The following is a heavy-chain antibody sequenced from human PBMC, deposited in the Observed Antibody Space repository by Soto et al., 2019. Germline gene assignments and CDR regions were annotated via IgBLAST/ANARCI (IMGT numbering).Heavy chain of an antibody. CDR3: TTLYSSSSKLYYYYGMDV. D-gene: IGHD6-6*01. CDR2: IKSKTDGGTT. J-gene: IGHJ6*02. V-gene: IGHV3-15*07. Sequence: EVQLVESGGGLVKPGGSLRLSCAASGFTFSNAWMNWVRQAPGKGLEWVGRIKSKTDGGTTDYAAPVKGRFTISRDDSKNTLYLQMNSLKTEDTAVYYCTTLYSSSSKLYYYYGMDVWGQGTTVTVSS. CDR1: GFTFSNAW.